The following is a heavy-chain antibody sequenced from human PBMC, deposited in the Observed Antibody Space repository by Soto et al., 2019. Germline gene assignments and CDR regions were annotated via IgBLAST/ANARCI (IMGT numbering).Heavy chain of an antibody. Sequence: LRLSCAASGFTFSSYGMHWVRQAPGKGLEWVAVIWYDGSNKYYADSVKGRFTISRDNSKNTLYLQMNSLRAEDTAVYYCARAEESSGSYRVGYYFDYWGQGTLVTVSS. CDR1: GFTFSSYG. D-gene: IGHD1-26*01. CDR3: ARAEESSGSYRVGYYFDY. J-gene: IGHJ4*02. CDR2: IWYDGSNK. V-gene: IGHV3-33*01.